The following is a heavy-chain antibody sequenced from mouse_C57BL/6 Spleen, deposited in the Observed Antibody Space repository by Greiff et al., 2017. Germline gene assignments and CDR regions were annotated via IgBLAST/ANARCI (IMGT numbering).Heavy chain of an antibody. CDR1: GYTFTSYW. CDR2: IDPSDSYT. D-gene: IGHD3-3*01. V-gene: IGHV1-69*01. Sequence: QVQLQQPGAELVMPGASVKLSCKASGYTFTSYWMHWVKQRPGQGLEWIGEIDPSDSYTNYNQKFKGKSTVTVDKSTSTAYMQLSSLTSEDSAVYYCARYQGDAMDYWGQGTSVTVSS. CDR3: ARYQGDAMDY. J-gene: IGHJ4*01.